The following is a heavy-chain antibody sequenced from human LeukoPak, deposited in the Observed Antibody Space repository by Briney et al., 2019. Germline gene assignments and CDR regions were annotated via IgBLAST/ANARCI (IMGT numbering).Heavy chain of an antibody. D-gene: IGHD4-17*01. CDR2: IWYDGTNK. CDR3: AKKAGNDYGDQNSFDP. J-gene: IGHJ5*02. CDR1: GFTFSAYG. V-gene: IGHV3-33*06. Sequence: GGSLRLSCAASGFTFSAYGMHWVRQAPGKGLEWVAIIWYDGTNKYYTDSVKGRFTISRDNSKNTLYLQMNSLRAEDTAVYYCAKKAGNDYGDQNSFDPWGQGTLVTVSS.